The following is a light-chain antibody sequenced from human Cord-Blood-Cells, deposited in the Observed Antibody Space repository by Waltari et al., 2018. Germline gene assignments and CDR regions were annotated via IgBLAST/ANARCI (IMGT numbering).Light chain of an antibody. CDR3: QQYNSYSMYT. CDR1: QSISSW. V-gene: IGKV1-5*03. J-gene: IGKJ2*01. Sequence: DIQMTQSPSTLSASVGDRVTITCRASQSISSWLAWYQQKPGKAPKLLIYKASSLESGVPSMFSGSGSGTEFTLTISSLQPDDFATYYCQQYNSYSMYTFGHGTKLEIK. CDR2: KAS.